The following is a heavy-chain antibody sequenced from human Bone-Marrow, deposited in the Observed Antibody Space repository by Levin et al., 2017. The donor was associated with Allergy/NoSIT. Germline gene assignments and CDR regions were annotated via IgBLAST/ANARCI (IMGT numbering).Heavy chain of an antibody. J-gene: IGHJ4*02. CDR2: IIPIFGTA. D-gene: IGHD3-3*01. CDR1: GGTFSSYA. V-gene: IGHV1-69*06. Sequence: SVKVSCKASGGTFSSYAISWVRQAPGQGLEWMGGIIPIFGTANYAQKFQGRVTITADKSTSTAYMELSSLRSEDTAVYYCARDRGGITRHIRFLEWLLLDYWGQGTLVTVSS. CDR3: ARDRGGITRHIRFLEWLLLDY.